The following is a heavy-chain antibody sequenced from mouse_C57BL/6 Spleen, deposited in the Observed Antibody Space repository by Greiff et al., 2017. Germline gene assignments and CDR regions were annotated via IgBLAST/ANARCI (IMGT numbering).Heavy chain of an antibody. V-gene: IGHV5-6*01. CDR1: GFTFSSYG. CDR3: ARRDGRSYFYFAD. Sequence: EVQLVESGGDLVKPGGSLTLSCAASGFTFSSYGMSWVRQTPDKRLEWVATISSGGSYTYYPDSVKGRFTISRDNAKNTLYLQLSSLKSEDTAMYYCARRDGRSYFYFADWGQGTTLTVSS. J-gene: IGHJ2*01. D-gene: IGHD1-1*01. CDR2: ISSGGSYT.